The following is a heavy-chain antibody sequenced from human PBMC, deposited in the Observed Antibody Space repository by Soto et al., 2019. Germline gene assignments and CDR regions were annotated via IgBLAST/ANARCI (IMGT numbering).Heavy chain of an antibody. V-gene: IGHV1-18*01. CDR3: ARGRYLDY. J-gene: IGHJ4*02. D-gene: IGHD1-26*01. CDR1: GCTFTTYG. Sequence: QVHLVQSGAEVKKPGASVKVSCKASGCTFTTYGIAWVRQAPGQGLEWMGWISAYNANTDYAQRLQGRVTITTDTSTSTAHMELRSLRSDDTAVYYCARGRYLDYWGQGTLVTVSS. CDR2: ISAYNANT.